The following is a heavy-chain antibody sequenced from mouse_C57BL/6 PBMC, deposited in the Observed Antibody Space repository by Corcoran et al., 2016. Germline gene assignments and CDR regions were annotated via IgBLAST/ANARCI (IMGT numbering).Heavy chain of an antibody. Sequence: EVQLQQSGPVLVKPGASVKMSCKASGYTFTDYYMNWVKQSHGKSLEWIGVINPYNGGTSYNQKFKGKATLTVDKSSSTAYMELNSLTSEDSAVYYCARSLYGSSFDYWGQGTTLTVSS. CDR2: INPYNGGT. CDR3: ARSLYGSSFDY. CDR1: GYTFTDYY. V-gene: IGHV1-19*01. D-gene: IGHD1-1*01. J-gene: IGHJ2*01.